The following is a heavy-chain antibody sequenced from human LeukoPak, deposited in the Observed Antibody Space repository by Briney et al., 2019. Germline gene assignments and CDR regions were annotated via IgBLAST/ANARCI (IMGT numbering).Heavy chain of an antibody. CDR3: AVGSPGHDSSGYSPDYFDY. J-gene: IGHJ4*02. CDR2: IYHSGST. D-gene: IGHD3-22*01. Sequence: PSETLSLTCAVSVYSISSGYYWGWIRQPPGKGLEWIGSIYHSGSTYYNPSLKSRVTISVDTSKNQFSLKLSSVTAADTAVYYCAVGSPGHDSSGYSPDYFDYWGQGTLVTVSS. CDR1: VYSISSGYY. V-gene: IGHV4-38-2*01.